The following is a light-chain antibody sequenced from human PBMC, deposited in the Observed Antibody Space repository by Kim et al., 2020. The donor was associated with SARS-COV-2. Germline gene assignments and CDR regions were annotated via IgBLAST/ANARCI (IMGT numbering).Light chain of an antibody. J-gene: IGKJ1*01. CDR1: QNIRRN. V-gene: IGKV3-15*01. CDR2: GAS. CDR3: QQYDNSWT. Sequence: SLSPGDSAILSCRASQNIRRNLGWYQQKPGQAPRLLIYGASTRATGIPARFSGSGSGTEFTLTISRLQSEDFAIYYCQQYDNSWTFGQGTKVDIK.